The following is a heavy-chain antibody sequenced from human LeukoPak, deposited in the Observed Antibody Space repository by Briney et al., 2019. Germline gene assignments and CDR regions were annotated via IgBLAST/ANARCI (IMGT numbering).Heavy chain of an antibody. CDR3: ARDRYYYDSSGYSPRFDY. V-gene: IGHV4-38-2*02. Sequence: SETLSLTCTVSGYSISNAYYWGWIRQPPGKGLEWIGSIYHSGSTYYNPSLRSRVTISVDTSKNQFSLKLSSVTAADTAVYYCARDRYYYDSSGYSPRFDYWGQGTLVTVSS. CDR2: IYHSGST. J-gene: IGHJ4*02. CDR1: GYSISNAYY. D-gene: IGHD3-22*01.